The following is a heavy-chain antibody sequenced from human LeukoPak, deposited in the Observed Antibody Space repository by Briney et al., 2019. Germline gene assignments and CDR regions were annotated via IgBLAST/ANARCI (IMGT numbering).Heavy chain of an antibody. V-gene: IGHV3-11*04. J-gene: IGHJ4*02. CDR1: GFTFSDYY. CDR2: ISSSGSTI. CDR3: ARTGWSSSWYDY. Sequence: PGGSLRLSCAASGFTFSDYYMSWIRQAPGKGLEWVSYISSSGSTIYYADSVKGRFTISRDNAKTSLYLQMTSLRAEDTAVYYCARTGWSSSWYDYWGQGTLVTVSS. D-gene: IGHD6-13*01.